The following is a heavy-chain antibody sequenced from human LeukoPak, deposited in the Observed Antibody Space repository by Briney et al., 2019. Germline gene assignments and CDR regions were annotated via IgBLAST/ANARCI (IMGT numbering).Heavy chain of an antibody. Sequence: ASVKVSCKASGYTFTSYGISWVRQAPGQGLEWMGWISAYNGNTGYAQKFQGRVTMTRNTSISTAYMELSSLRSEDTAVYYCARSELRQTRWYYYDSSGPNWFDPWGQGTLVTVSS. J-gene: IGHJ5*02. V-gene: IGHV1-8*02. CDR2: ISAYNGNT. CDR1: GYTFTSYG. D-gene: IGHD3-22*01. CDR3: ARSELRQTRWYYYDSSGPNWFDP.